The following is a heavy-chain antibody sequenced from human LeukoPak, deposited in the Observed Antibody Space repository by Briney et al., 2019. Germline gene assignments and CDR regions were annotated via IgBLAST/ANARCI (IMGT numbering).Heavy chain of an antibody. J-gene: IGHJ4*02. CDR1: GYTFTSYD. Sequence: ASVKVSCKASGYTFTSYDITWVRQATGQGLEWMGWMNPNSGNRGYAQKFQGRLTITRDTSTSTAYMELRSLRSDDTAVYYCAREDYGDYENDYWGQGTLVTVSS. V-gene: IGHV1-8*03. CDR2: MNPNSGNR. D-gene: IGHD4-17*01. CDR3: AREDYGDYENDY.